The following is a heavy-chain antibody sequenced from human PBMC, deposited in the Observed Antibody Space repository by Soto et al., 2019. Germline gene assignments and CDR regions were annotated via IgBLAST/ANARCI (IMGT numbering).Heavy chain of an antibody. J-gene: IGHJ6*02. Sequence: LRLSCAASGFTFRSYTMDWVRQAPGEGLEWVSSISSSSSDIYYADSVKGRFTVSRDNAKNSLYLQMNSLRAEDTAVYYCASLVAAPSSFSSYYYGMDVWGQGTTVTVSS. V-gene: IGHV3-21*01. CDR1: GFTFRSYT. D-gene: IGHD6-6*01. CDR2: ISSSSSDI. CDR3: ASLVAAPSSFSSYYYGMDV.